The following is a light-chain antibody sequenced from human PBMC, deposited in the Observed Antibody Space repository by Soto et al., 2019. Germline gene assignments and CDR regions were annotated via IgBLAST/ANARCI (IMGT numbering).Light chain of an antibody. V-gene: IGKV3-20*01. CDR1: PSITSIY. CDR3: QHYGT. J-gene: IGKJ1*01. CDR2: GAS. Sequence: EIVLTQSPVTLSLSPGERATLSCRARPSITSIYLAWYQQKPGQAPRLLIYGASSRATGIPDRFSGSGSGTDFTLTISRLEPEDFAVYYCQHYGTFGQGTKVEI.